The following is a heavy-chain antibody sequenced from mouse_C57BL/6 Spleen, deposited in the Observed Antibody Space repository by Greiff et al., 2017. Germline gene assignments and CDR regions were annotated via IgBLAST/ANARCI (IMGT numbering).Heavy chain of an antibody. D-gene: IGHD3-2*02. V-gene: IGHV5-4*01. CDR1: GFTFSSYA. Sequence: EVTLVESGGGLVKPGGSLNLSCAASGFTFSSYAMSLVRQTPEKRLEWVATISDGGSYTYYPANVKGRFTISRANAKNNLYLQMSHLKSEDTAVYYCAREDSSGYLFAYWGQGTLVTVSA. CDR3: AREDSSGYLFAY. J-gene: IGHJ3*01. CDR2: ISDGGSYT.